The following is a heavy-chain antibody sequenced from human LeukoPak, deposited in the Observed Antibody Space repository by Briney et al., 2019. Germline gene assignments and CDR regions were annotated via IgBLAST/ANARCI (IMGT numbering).Heavy chain of an antibody. CDR2: INPYSGGT. V-gene: IGHV1-2*02. J-gene: IGHJ4*02. Sequence: GASVKVSCKASGYTFTGYYMHWVRQAPGQGLEWMGWINPYSGGTNYAQKFQGRVTMTRDTSISTAYMELSRLRSDDTAVYYCARVDSSASYFDYWGQGTLVTVSS. D-gene: IGHD3-22*01. CDR1: GYTFTGYY. CDR3: ARVDSSASYFDY.